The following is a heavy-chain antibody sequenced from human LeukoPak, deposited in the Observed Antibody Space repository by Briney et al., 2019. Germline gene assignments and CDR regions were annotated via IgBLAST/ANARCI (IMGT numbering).Heavy chain of an antibody. V-gene: IGHV4-4*07. J-gene: IGHJ6*03. CDR3: VREDSGSYYNYYYFYMDV. Sequence: SETLSLTCSISGGSFTTHFWSWVRQPAGKGLEWIGRIYPSGNTNYNPSLKSRLNLSVDTSKTQFSLRLSSVTAADTAVYYCVREDSGSYYNYYYFYMDVWGKGTTVTISS. D-gene: IGHD3-10*01. CDR1: GGSFTTHF. CDR2: IYPSGNT.